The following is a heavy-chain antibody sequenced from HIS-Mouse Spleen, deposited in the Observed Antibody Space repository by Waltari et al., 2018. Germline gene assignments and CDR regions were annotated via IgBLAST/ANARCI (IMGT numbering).Heavy chain of an antibody. CDR3: AREIPYSSSWYDWYFDL. CDR2: IYYSGST. J-gene: IGHJ2*01. V-gene: IGHV4-39*07. D-gene: IGHD6-13*01. Sequence: QLQLQESGPGLVKPSETLSLTCPGSGGSISSSSYYWGWIRQPPGKGLEWIGSIYYSGSTYYNPSLKSRVTISVDTSKNQFSRKLSSVTAADTAVYYCAREIPYSSSWYDWYFDLWGRGTLVTVSS. CDR1: GGSISSSSYY.